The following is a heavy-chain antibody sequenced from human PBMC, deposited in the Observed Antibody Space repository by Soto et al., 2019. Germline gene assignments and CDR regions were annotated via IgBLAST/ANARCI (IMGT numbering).Heavy chain of an antibody. V-gene: IGHV1-18*04. Sequence: ASVKVSCKASGYTFTSYGISWLRQAPGQGLEWMGWISAYNGNTNYAQKLQGRVTMTTDTSTSTAYMELRSLRSDDTAVYYCAREDCITGTSGTGDGMDVWGQGTTVTVSS. J-gene: IGHJ6*02. D-gene: IGHD1-20*01. CDR2: ISAYNGNT. CDR1: GYTFTSYG. CDR3: AREDCITGTSGTGDGMDV.